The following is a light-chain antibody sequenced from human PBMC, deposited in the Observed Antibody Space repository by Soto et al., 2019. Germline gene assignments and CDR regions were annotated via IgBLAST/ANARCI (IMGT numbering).Light chain of an antibody. J-gene: IGLJ2*01. CDR3: QSYDSSLSASV. CDR2: DNN. V-gene: IGLV1-40*01. CDR1: SSNIGAGYD. Sequence: QSVLTQPPSVSGAPGQRVTISCTGSSSNIGAGYDVHWYQHLPGTAPKLLIYDNNNRPSGVPDRFSGSKSGTSASLAITGLQADDEADYYCQSYDSSLSASVFGGGTKLTVL.